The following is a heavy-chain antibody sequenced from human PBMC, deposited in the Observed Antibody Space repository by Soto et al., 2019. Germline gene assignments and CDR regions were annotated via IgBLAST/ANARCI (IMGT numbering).Heavy chain of an antibody. V-gene: IGHV3-30*18. Sequence: QVQLVESGGGVVQPGRSLRLSCAASGFTFSSYGMHWVRQAPGKGLEWVAVISYDGSNKYYADSVKGRFTISRDNSKNTVYLQMNSLRAEDKAVYYCAKDPRLDILTGPFDYWGQGTLVTVSS. D-gene: IGHD3-9*01. CDR1: GFTFSSYG. CDR2: ISYDGSNK. CDR3: AKDPRLDILTGPFDY. J-gene: IGHJ4*02.